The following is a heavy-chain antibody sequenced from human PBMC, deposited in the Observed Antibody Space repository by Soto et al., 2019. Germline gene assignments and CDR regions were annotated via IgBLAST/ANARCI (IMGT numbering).Heavy chain of an antibody. V-gene: IGHV4-59*13. D-gene: IGHD3-22*01. CDR3: ARDRTHSDSSAYYSGLDV. CDR1: GASIDSYY. CDR2: IYYSGST. Sequence: LSLTCTVSGASIDSYYWNWIRQPPGKGLEWIGYIYYSGSTTYNPSLKTRVTISVDRSKNQFSLKLTSVTAADTAVYYCARDRTHSDSSAYYSGLDVWGQGTTVTVSS. J-gene: IGHJ6*02.